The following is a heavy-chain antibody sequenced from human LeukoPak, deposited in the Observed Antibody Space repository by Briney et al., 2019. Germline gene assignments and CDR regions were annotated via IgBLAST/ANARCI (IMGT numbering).Heavy chain of an antibody. CDR1: GYTFTSYY. V-gene: IGHV1-46*01. Sequence: AASVKVSCKASGYTFTSYYMHWVRQAPGQGLEWMGIINPSGGSTSYAQKFQGRVTMTRDTSTSTVYMELSSLRSEDTAVYYCARAFPPGYGGNLHFDYWGQGTLVTVSS. CDR3: ARAFPPGYGGNLHFDY. J-gene: IGHJ4*02. CDR2: INPSGGST. D-gene: IGHD4-23*01.